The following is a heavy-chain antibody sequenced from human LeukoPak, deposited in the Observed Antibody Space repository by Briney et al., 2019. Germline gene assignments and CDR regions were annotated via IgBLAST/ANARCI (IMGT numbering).Heavy chain of an antibody. CDR1: GFTFSSYW. CDR3: ARAETRFRFGELIGLRRDGYNFDY. D-gene: IGHD5-24*01. CDR2: IKQDGSEK. V-gene: IGHV3-7*01. J-gene: IGHJ4*02. Sequence: PGGSLRLSCAASGFTFSSYWMSWVRQAPGKGLEWVANIKQDGSEKYYVDSVKGRFTISRDNAKNSLYLQMNSLRAEDTAVYYCARAETRFRFGELIGLRRDGYNFDYWGQGTLVTVSS.